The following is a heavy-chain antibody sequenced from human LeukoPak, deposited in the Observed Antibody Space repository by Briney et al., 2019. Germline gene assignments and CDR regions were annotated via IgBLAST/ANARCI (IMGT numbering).Heavy chain of an antibody. D-gene: IGHD2-21*02. V-gene: IGHV5-51*01. CDR2: IYPGDSDT. Sequence: GESLKISCKGSGYSFTSYWIGWVRQMPGKGLEWMGIIYPGDSDTRYSPPFQGQVTISADKSINTAYLQWSSLKASDTAMYYCARPCSGDYSWAYFDYWGKGTLVTVSS. CDR1: GYSFTSYW. J-gene: IGHJ4*02. CDR3: ARPCSGDYSWAYFDY.